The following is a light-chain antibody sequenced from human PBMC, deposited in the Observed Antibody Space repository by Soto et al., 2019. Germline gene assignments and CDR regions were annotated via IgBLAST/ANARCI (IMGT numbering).Light chain of an antibody. CDR1: QSISSW. V-gene: IGKV1-5*01. CDR3: QQYNSYLT. J-gene: IGKJ1*01. CDR2: DAS. Sequence: DIQMTHSPSTLSASVGDRVTITCRASQSISSWLAWYQQKPGKAPKLLIYDASSLESGVPSRFSGSGSGTEFTLTISSLRPDDFATYYCQQYNSYLTFGKGTKV.